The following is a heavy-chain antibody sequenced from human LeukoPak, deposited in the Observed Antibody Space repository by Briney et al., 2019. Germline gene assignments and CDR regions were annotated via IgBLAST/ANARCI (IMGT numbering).Heavy chain of an antibody. CDR2: INHSGST. CDR1: GGSFSGYY. J-gene: IGHJ5*02. Sequence: SETLSLTCAVYGGSFSGYYWSWIRQPPGKGLEWIGEINHSGSTNYNPSLKSRVTVSVDTSKNQFSLNLSSMTAADTAVYYCVRLPRLTIFGVVTPRGGWFDPWGQGTLVTVSS. D-gene: IGHD3-3*01. V-gene: IGHV4-34*01. CDR3: VRLPRLTIFGVVTPRGGWFDP.